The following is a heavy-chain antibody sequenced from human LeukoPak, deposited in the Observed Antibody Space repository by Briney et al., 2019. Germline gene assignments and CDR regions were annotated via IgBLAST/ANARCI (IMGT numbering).Heavy chain of an antibody. CDR3: ARGATARFDY. CDR2: IYYSGSA. J-gene: IGHJ4*02. V-gene: IGHV4-39*01. D-gene: IGHD1-26*01. Sequence: SETLSLTCTVSGGSISSSSYFWGWIRQPPGKGLEWIGTIYYSGSAHYHPSLKSRVSISVDTSKNQFSLKLSSVTAADTAVYYCARGATARFDYWGQGALVTVSP. CDR1: GGSISSSSYF.